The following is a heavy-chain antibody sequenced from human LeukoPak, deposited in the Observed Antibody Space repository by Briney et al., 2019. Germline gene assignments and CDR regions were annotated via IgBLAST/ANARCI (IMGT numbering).Heavy chain of an antibody. CDR3: AKFRAAAGPRDFDY. J-gene: IGHJ4*02. D-gene: IGHD6-13*01. CDR2: LSGSGSNT. CDR1: GFTFSSYA. Sequence: GGSLRLSCAASGFTFSSYAMTWVRQAPGKGLEWVSTLSGSGSNTYYADSVKGRFSISRDNSQSTLYLQMNSLRAEDTAVYYCAKFRAAAGPRDFDYWGQGTLVTVSS. V-gene: IGHV3-23*01.